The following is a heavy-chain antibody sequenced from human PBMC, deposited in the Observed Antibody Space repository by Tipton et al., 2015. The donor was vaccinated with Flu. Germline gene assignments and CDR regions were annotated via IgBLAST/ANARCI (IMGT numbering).Heavy chain of an antibody. J-gene: IGHJ6*02. V-gene: IGHV3-13*01. Sequence: GSLRLSCAASGFTFSTYDIHWVRQGTGKGLEWVSGIGSAGDTYYLDSVKGRFTISRDNAKNSLYLQMNSLRVGDTAVYYCARGPLPDSNWYNGMDVWGQGTTVTVSS. CDR1: GFTFSTYD. D-gene: IGHD6-13*01. CDR2: IGSAGDT. CDR3: ARGPLPDSNWYNGMDV.